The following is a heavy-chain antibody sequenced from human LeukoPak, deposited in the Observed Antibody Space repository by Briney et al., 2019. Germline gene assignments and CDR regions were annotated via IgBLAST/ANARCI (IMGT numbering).Heavy chain of an antibody. J-gene: IGHJ5*02. CDR2: INHSGST. V-gene: IGHV4-34*01. CDR1: GGSFSGYY. CDR3: ARHRLSLGVPAAYNWFDP. D-gene: IGHD2-2*01. Sequence: PSETLSLTCAVYGGSFSGYYWSWIRQPPGKGLEWIGEINHSGSTNYNPSLKSRVTISVDTSKNQFSLKLSSVTAADTAVYYCARHRLSLGVPAAYNWFDPWGQGTLVTVSS.